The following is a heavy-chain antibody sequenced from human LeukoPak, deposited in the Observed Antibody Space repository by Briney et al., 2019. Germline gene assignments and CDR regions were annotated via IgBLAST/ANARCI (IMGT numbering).Heavy chain of an antibody. J-gene: IGHJ3*02. CDR1: EDTFNNYW. CDR2: IYPGDSDT. CDR3: ARDRNGRYAFDI. V-gene: IGHV5-51*01. Sequence: GESLKISCEASEDTFNNYWIAWARQVPGKGLEWVGIIYPGDSDTRYSPSLQGQVTTSADKSVSTAYLQWGSLKASDSAMYYCARDRNGRYAFDIWGPGTMVTVSS. D-gene: IGHD1-26*01.